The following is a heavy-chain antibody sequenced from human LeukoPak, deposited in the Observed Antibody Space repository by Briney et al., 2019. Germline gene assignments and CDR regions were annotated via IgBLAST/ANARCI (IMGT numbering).Heavy chain of an antibody. CDR2: IGTAGDT. V-gene: IGHV3-13*01. D-gene: IGHD5-12*01. Sequence: GGSLRLSCAASGFTFSSYDMHWVRQAKGKGLEWVSAIGTAGDTYYPGSVKGRFTISRENAKNSLYLQMNSLRAGDTAVYYCARGGSHDYYYMDVWGKGTTVTISS. CDR3: ARGGSHDYYYMDV. J-gene: IGHJ6*03. CDR1: GFTFSSYD.